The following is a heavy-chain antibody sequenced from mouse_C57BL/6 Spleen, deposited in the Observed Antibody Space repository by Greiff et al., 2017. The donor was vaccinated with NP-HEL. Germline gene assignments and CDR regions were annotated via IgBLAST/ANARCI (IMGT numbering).Heavy chain of an antibody. CDR1: GYTFTSYG. J-gene: IGHJ4*01. V-gene: IGHV1-81*01. Sequence: QVHVKQSGAELARPGASVKLSCKASGYTFTSYGISWVKQRTGQGLEWIGEIYPRSGNTYYNEKFKGKATLTADKSSSTAYMELRSLTSEDSAVYFCARRGGLLLYYAMDYWGQGTSVTVSS. D-gene: IGHD1-1*01. CDR2: IYPRSGNT. CDR3: ARRGGLLLYYAMDY.